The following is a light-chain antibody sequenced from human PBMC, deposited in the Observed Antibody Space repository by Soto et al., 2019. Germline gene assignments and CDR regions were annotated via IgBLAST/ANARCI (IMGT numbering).Light chain of an antibody. CDR3: QQYSYWPRT. CDR1: QSVSSN. CDR2: GAS. Sequence: EIVMTQSPATLSVSPGERATLSCRASQSVSSNLAWYQQKPGQAPRLLIYGASTRATGIPARFSGSGSGTEFTLTISSLQSEDFAVYYCQQYSYWPRTFGQGTRLEIK. V-gene: IGKV3-15*01. J-gene: IGKJ5*01.